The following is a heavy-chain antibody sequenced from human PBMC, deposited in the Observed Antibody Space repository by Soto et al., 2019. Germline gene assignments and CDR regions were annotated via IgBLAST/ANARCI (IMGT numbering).Heavy chain of an antibody. CDR3: ARRFYDFSGAYYYGMDV. CDR2: IYPGDSDT. J-gene: IGHJ6*02. CDR1: GYSFTSYW. D-gene: IGHD3-3*01. V-gene: IGHV5-51*01. Sequence: SLKISCKGSGYSFTSYWIGWVRQMPGKGLEWMGIIYPGDSDTRYSPPFQGQVTISADKSISTAYLQWSSLKASDTAMYYCARRFYDFSGAYYYGMDVWGQGTTVTVSS.